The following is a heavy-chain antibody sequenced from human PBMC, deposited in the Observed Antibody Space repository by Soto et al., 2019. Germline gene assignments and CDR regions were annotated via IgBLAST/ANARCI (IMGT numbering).Heavy chain of an antibody. Sequence: VASVKVSCKASGGTFSSYAISWVRQAPGRGLEWMGGIIPIFGTANYAQKFQGRVTITADESTSTAYMELSSLRSEDTAVYYCARNTYYDFWSGYYTVNYYYYGMDAWGQGTTVTVSS. CDR1: GGTFSSYA. D-gene: IGHD3-3*01. CDR2: IIPIFGTA. J-gene: IGHJ6*02. CDR3: ARNTYYDFWSGYYTVNYYYYGMDA. V-gene: IGHV1-69*13.